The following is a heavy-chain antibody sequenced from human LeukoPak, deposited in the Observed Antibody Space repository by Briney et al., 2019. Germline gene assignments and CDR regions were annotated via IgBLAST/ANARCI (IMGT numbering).Heavy chain of an antibody. CDR2: ISGSGNTI. CDR3: ARIPYTFYRDWFDP. CDR1: GFTFSSYE. Sequence: GGSLRLSCAASGFTFSSYEMNWVRQAPGKGLEWVSYISGSGNTIYYADSVKGRFTISRDNAKNSLYLQMNSLRAEDTALYYGARIPYTFYRDWFDPWGQGTLVTVSS. D-gene: IGHD3-16*01. V-gene: IGHV3-48*03. J-gene: IGHJ5*02.